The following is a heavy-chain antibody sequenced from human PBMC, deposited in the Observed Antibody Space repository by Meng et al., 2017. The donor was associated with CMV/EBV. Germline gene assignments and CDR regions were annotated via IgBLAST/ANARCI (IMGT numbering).Heavy chain of an antibody. CDR3: AKDRMVRVYGMDV. V-gene: IGHV3-30*02. CDR1: GFTFSSYW. J-gene: IGHJ6*02. CDR2: IRYDGSNK. Sequence: GESLKISCAASGFTFSSYWMHWVRQAPGKGLEWVAFIRYDGSNKYYADSVKGRFTISRDNSKNTLYLQMNSLRAEDTAIYYCAKDRMVRVYGMDVWGQGTTVTVSS. D-gene: IGHD3-10*01.